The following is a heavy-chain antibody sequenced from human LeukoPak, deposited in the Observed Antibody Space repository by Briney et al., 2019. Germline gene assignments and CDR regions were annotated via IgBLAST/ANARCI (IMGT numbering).Heavy chain of an antibody. D-gene: IGHD7-27*01. CDR1: GFTVSSNY. CDR2: TTGSSGDT. J-gene: IGHJ6*03. V-gene: IGHV3-21*06. Sequence: GGSLRLSCAASGFTVSSNYLSWVRQAPGKGLEWVAATTGSSGDTYHADSVKGRFAISRDNAGNSLYLQMSSLRAEDSATYYCARVAGTVWDYYYIDVWGKGTTVIVSS. CDR3: ARVAGTVWDYYYIDV.